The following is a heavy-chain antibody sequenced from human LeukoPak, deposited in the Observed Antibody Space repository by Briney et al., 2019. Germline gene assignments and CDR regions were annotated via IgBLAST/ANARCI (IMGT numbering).Heavy chain of an antibody. CDR1: GYTFTSYD. Sequence: ASVKVSCKASGYTFTSYDINWVRQATGQGLEWMGWMNPNSGNTGYAQKFQGRVTMTRNTSISTAYMELSSLRSEDTAVYYCARDRHCVNGVCHSPPGMDVWGQGTTVTVSS. V-gene: IGHV1-8*01. D-gene: IGHD2-8*01. J-gene: IGHJ6*02. CDR3: ARDRHCVNGVCHSPPGMDV. CDR2: MNPNSGNT.